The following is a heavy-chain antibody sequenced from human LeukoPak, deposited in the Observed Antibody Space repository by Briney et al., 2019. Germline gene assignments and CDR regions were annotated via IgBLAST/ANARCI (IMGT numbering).Heavy chain of an antibody. CDR1: GFTFSSYG. Sequence: GGSLRLSCAASGFTFSSYGMHWVRQAPGKGLEWVAVIWYDGSNKYYADSVKGRFTISRDNSKNTLYLQMNSLRAEDTAVYCCAREAYCSSTSCYFDYWGQGTLVTVSS. V-gene: IGHV3-33*01. CDR3: AREAYCSSTSCYFDY. J-gene: IGHJ4*02. CDR2: IWYDGSNK. D-gene: IGHD2-2*01.